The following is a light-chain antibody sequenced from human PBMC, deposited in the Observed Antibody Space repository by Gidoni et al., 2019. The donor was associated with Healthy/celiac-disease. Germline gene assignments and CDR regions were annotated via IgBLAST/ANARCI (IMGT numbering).Light chain of an antibody. CDR1: QSVSSY. Sequence: IVLTQSPATLSLSPGERATLSCRASQSVSSYLAWYQQKPGQAPRLLIYDASNRATGIPARFSGSGSGTDFTLTISSLEPEDFAVYYCQQRSNWRALFGGGTKVEIK. CDR3: QQRSNWRAL. J-gene: IGKJ4*01. V-gene: IGKV3-11*01. CDR2: DAS.